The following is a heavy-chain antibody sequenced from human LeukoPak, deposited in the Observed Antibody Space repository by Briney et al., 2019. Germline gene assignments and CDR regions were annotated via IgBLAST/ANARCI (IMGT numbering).Heavy chain of an antibody. D-gene: IGHD1-1*01. J-gene: IGHJ6*02. Sequence: GASVKVSCKASGYTVTSYGISWVRQAPGQGLEWMGWISAYNGNTNYAQKLQGRVTMTTDTSTSTAYMELRSLRSDDTAVYYCATGNWNDPYYYYGMDVWGQGTTVTVSS. V-gene: IGHV1-18*01. CDR1: GYTVTSYG. CDR3: ATGNWNDPYYYYGMDV. CDR2: ISAYNGNT.